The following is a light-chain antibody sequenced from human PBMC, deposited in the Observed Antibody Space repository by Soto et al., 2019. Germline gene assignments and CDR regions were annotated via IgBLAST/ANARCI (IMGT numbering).Light chain of an antibody. CDR3: QQYGSSLFWT. CDR1: QSFRGL. Sequence: EVVLTQSPVTLSLSPGERATLSCRASQSFRGLLAWYQQKPGQAPRLLIYDAYNRATGIPPRFSGSGSGTDFTLTISSLEPEDSAVYYCQQYGSSLFWTFGQGTKVDIK. V-gene: IGKV3-11*01. CDR2: DAY. J-gene: IGKJ1*01.